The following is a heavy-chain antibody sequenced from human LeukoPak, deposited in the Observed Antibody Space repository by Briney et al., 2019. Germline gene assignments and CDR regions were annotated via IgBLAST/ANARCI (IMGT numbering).Heavy chain of an antibody. Sequence: SETLSLTYAVYGGSFSGYYWSWIRQPPGKGLEWIGEINHSGSTNYNPSLKSRVTISVDTSKNQFSLKLSFVTAADTAVYYCARHLAGGNGFDPWGQGTLVTVSS. V-gene: IGHV4-34*01. J-gene: IGHJ5*01. D-gene: IGHD2-15*01. CDR1: GGSFSGYY. CDR3: ARHLAGGNGFDP. CDR2: INHSGST.